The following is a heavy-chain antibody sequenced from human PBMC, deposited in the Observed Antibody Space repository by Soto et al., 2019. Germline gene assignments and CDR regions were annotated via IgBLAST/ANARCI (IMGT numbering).Heavy chain of an antibody. J-gene: IGHJ4*02. V-gene: IGHV3-21*06. Sequence: RKFPGKGLEWVASISGSGITTFYAESVRGRFIISRDNAKNSLYLEMNSLRAEDTAVYYCARESEDLTSNFDYWGQGTLVTVSS. CDR2: ISGSGITT. CDR3: ARESEDLTSNFDY.